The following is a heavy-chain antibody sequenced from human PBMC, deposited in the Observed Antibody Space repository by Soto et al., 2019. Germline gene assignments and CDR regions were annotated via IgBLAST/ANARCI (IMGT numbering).Heavy chain of an antibody. Sequence: ASVNVSCKASGYTFTNYYIHWVRQAPGQGLEWMGIINPSGGSTSYAQKFQGRVTMTRDTSTSTVYMELSSLRSEDTAVYYCARDRVAAPAGGDYYYYGMDVWGQGTTVTVSS. V-gene: IGHV1-46*01. D-gene: IGHD6-13*01. CDR1: GYTFTNYY. J-gene: IGHJ6*02. CDR2: INPSGGST. CDR3: ARDRVAAPAGGDYYYYGMDV.